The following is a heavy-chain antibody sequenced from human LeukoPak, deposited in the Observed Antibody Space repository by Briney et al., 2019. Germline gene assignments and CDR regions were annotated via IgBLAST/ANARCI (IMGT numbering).Heavy chain of an antibody. Sequence: GGSLRLSCAASRFTFSSHAMSWVRQAPGKGLEWVSTISGSGVNTYYADSVKGRFTISRDNAKNSLYLQMNSLRAEDTAVYYCARARPQDYWGQGTLVTVSS. CDR3: ARARPQDY. V-gene: IGHV3-23*01. CDR2: ISGSGVNT. J-gene: IGHJ4*02. CDR1: RFTFSSHA.